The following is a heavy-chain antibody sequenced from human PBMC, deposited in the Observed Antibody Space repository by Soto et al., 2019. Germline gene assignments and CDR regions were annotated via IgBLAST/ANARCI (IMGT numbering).Heavy chain of an antibody. D-gene: IGHD6-13*01. J-gene: IGHJ4*02. V-gene: IGHV4-4*02. CDR1: GGSISSSNW. CDR2: IYHSGST. CDR3: ARSRSDSSWYDYFDY. Sequence: SETLSLTCAVSGGSISSSNWWSWVRQPPGKGLEWIGEIYHSGSTNYNPSLKSRVTISVDKSKNQFSLKLSSVTAADTAVYYCARSRSDSSWYDYFDYWGQGTLVTVSS.